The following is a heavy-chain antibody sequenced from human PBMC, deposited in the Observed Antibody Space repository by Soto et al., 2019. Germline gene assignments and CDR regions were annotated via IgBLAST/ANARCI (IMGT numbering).Heavy chain of an antibody. CDR2: IYYSGST. CDR1: GGSVNSDNY. V-gene: IGHV4-30-4*01. CDR3: AREGTKTGGGLYFFDY. Sequence: KTSETLSLTCTVSGGSVNSDNYLTWIRQPPGKGLEWIGHIYYSGSTDYNPSLKSRVSISADISKNQVSLKLTSVTATDTAVYYCAREGTKTGGGLYFFDYWGQGTLVTVSS. D-gene: IGHD1-26*01. J-gene: IGHJ4*02.